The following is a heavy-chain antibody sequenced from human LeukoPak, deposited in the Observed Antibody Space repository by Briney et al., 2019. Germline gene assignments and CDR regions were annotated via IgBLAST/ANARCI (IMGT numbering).Heavy chain of an antibody. J-gene: IGHJ5*02. CDR2: ISSSSSTI. Sequence: PGGSLRLSCGASRFTFSSYSLNWVRQAPAKGLEWVSYISSSSSTIYYADSVKGRFTISRDNAKDSLFLQMNSLRDEDTAVYYCARAGPPAFDPWGQGTLVTVSS. CDR3: ARAGPPAFDP. V-gene: IGHV3-48*02. CDR1: RFTFSSYS.